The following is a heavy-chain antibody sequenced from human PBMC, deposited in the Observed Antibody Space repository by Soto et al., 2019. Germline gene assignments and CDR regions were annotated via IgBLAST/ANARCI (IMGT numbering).Heavy chain of an antibody. CDR1: GGSISSSPYY. V-gene: IGHV4-39*01. CDR2: INYSGST. CDR3: SRRAPEGFDP. J-gene: IGHJ5*02. Sequence: QLQLQESGPGLVKTSETLSLTCTVSGGSISSSPYYWGWIRQPPGTGLEWIGSINYSGSTYYNPSLKSRLTLSVDTSKNQFSLRVTSVTAADTALYYCSRRAPEGFDPWGQGTLVTVSS.